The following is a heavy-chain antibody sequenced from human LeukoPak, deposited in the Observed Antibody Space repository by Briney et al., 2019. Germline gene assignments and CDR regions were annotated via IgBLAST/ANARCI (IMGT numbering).Heavy chain of an antibody. CDR2: ISGSGGST. J-gene: IGHJ6*02. D-gene: IGHD2-2*01. CDR1: GFTFSSYA. V-gene: IGHV3-23*01. Sequence: GGSLRLSCAASGFTFSSYAMSWVRQAPGKGLEGVSAISGSGGSTYYADSVKGRFTISRDNSKNTLYLQMNSLRAEDTAVYYCARDRQYQQGCYYYGMDVWGQGTTVTVSS. CDR3: ARDRQYQQGCYYYGMDV.